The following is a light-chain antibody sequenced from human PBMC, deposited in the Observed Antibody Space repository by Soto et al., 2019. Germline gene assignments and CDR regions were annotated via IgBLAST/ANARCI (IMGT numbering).Light chain of an antibody. Sequence: EIVLTQSPGTLSLSPGERATLSCRASQTVSNNYLAWYQQRPGQAPRLLISGASSRATGIPDRFSGSGSGTDFTLTISRLGPEDFAVYYCQKYGGSITFGGGTKVEIK. CDR2: GAS. V-gene: IGKV3-20*01. CDR3: QKYGGSIT. CDR1: QTVSNNY. J-gene: IGKJ4*01.